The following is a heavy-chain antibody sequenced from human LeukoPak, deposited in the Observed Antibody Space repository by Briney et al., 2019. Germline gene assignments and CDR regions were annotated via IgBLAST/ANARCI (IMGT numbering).Heavy chain of an antibody. D-gene: IGHD3-10*01. CDR1: GFTFSSYA. J-gene: IGHJ4*02. CDR2: ISVDGSNK. V-gene: IGHV3-30-3*01. Sequence: PGRSLRLSCSASGFTFSSYAMHWVRQPPGKGLGWVAVISVDGSNKYYADSVKGRFTISRDNSKNTLYLQMNSLRAEDTAVYYCARDLVLLWFGARSDSFDYWGQGTLVTVSS. CDR3: ARDLVLLWFGARSDSFDY.